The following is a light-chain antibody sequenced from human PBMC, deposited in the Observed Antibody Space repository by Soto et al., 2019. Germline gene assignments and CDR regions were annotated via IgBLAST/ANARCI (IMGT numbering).Light chain of an antibody. CDR1: SSDVSIYNY. Sequence: QSALTQPASVSGSPGQSITISYTGTSSDVSIYNYVSWYQQHPGKAPKLMIYEVSNRPSGVSNRFSGAKSGNTASLTISGLQVEDEADYYCCSYTSSTNYVFGAGTKVTVL. CDR2: EVS. V-gene: IGLV2-14*01. J-gene: IGLJ1*01. CDR3: CSYTSSTNYV.